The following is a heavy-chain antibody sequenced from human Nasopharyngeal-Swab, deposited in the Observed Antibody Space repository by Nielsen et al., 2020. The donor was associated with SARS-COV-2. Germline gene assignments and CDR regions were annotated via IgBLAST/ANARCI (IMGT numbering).Heavy chain of an antibody. CDR2: IYTSGST. CDR3: ARDRSYCSGGSCYGGNWFDP. J-gene: IGHJ5*02. V-gene: IGHV4-4*07. D-gene: IGHD2-15*01. Sequence: GSLRLSCAVYGGSFSGYYWSWIRQPAGKGLEWIGRIYTSGSTNYNPSLKSRVTMSVDTSKNQFSLKLSSVTAADTAVYYCARDRSYCSGGSCYGGNWFDPWGQGTLVTVSS. CDR1: GGSFSGYY.